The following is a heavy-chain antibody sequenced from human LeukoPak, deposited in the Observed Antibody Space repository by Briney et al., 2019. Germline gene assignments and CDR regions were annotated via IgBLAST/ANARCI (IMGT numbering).Heavy chain of an antibody. CDR3: ASRGIYYYGMDV. CDR1: GGTFSSYA. CDR2: IIPILGIA. J-gene: IGHJ6*02. Sequence: SVKVSCKASGGTFSSYAIIWVRQAPGQGLEWMGRIIPILGIANYAQKFQGRVTITADKSTSTAYMELSSLRSEDTAVYYCASRGIYYYGMDVWGQGTTVTVSS. V-gene: IGHV1-69*04.